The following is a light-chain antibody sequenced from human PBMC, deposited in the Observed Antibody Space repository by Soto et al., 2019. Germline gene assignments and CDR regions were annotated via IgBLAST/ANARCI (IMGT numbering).Light chain of an antibody. V-gene: IGKV3-20*01. CDR1: QSVSSNY. J-gene: IGKJ1*01. CDR2: GAF. Sequence: EIVLTQSPGTLSLSPGERATFSCRASQSVSSNYLAWYQQKPGQAPRLLIYGAFKRATGIPDRFSGSGSGTDFTLTISRMEPEDFAVYCCPEYGSSPRTFGQGTKVDIE. CDR3: PEYGSSPRT.